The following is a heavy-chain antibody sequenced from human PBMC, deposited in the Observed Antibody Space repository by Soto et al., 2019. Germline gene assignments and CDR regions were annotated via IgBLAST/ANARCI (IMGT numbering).Heavy chain of an antibody. CDR3: ARSKKGGGYSYGYTGMDV. D-gene: IGHD5-18*01. CDR1: GYTFTSYY. V-gene: IGHV1-46*01. Sequence: GASVKVSCKASGYTFTSYYMHCVRQAPGQVLEWTGIINPSGGSTSYAQKFQGRVTMTRDTSTSTVYMEPSSLRSEDTAVYYCARSKKGGGYSYGYTGMDVWGQGTTVTVSS. J-gene: IGHJ6*02. CDR2: INPSGGST.